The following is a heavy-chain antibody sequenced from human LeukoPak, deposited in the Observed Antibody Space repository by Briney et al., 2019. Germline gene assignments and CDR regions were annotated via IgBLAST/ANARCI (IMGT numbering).Heavy chain of an antibody. V-gene: IGHV1-18*01. CDR2: ISAYNGNT. CDR1: GYTFTSYG. J-gene: IGHJ5*02. Sequence: ASVTVSCKASGYTFTSYGISWVRQAPGQGLEWMGWISAYNGNTNYAQKLQGRVTMTTDTSTSTAYMGLRSLRSDDTAVYYCARMTVLRFLEWFVSPANWFDHWGQGTLVTVSS. D-gene: IGHD3-3*01. CDR3: ARMTVLRFLEWFVSPANWFDH.